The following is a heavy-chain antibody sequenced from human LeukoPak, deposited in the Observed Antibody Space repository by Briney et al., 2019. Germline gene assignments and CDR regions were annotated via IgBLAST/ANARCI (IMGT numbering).Heavy chain of an antibody. J-gene: IGHJ4*02. CDR1: GFTFSSYA. D-gene: IGHD3-22*01. CDR2: ISGSGGST. V-gene: IGHV3-23*01. Sequence: GGSLRLSCAAPGFTFSSYAMSWVRQAPGKGLEWVSAISGSGGSTYYADSVKGRFTISRDNSKNTLYLQMNSLRAEDTAVYYCAKSGGYYYDSSGTILFDHWGQGTLVTVSS. CDR3: AKSGGYYYDSSGTILFDH.